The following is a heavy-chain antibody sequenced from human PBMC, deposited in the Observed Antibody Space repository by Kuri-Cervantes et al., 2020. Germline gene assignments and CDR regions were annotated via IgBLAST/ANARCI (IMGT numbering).Heavy chain of an antibody. Sequence: SETLSLTCTVSGGSISSSSYYWGWIRQPPGKGLEWIGSIYYSGSTYYNPSLKSRVTISVDTSKNQFSLKPSSVTAADTAVYYCARDSAVPAALYSSGWYFSGLDPWGQGTLVTDSS. CDR3: ARDSAVPAALYSSGWYFSGLDP. V-gene: IGHV4-39*07. J-gene: IGHJ5*02. CDR2: IYYSGST. CDR1: GGSISSSSYY. D-gene: IGHD6-19*01.